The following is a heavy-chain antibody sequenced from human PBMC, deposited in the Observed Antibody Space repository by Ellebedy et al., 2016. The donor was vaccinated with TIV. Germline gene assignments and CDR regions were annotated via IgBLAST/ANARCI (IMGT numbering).Heavy chain of an antibody. CDR2: IRSKAYGGTT. CDR3: TKDLLVNWGLYNWFDS. J-gene: IGHJ5*01. D-gene: IGHD7-27*01. Sequence: PGGSLRLSCRASGFTFGDYALSWVRQAPGKGLEWVSFIRSKAYGGTTEYAASVKGRFTISRDDSKSIAYLQMNSLKTDDTAVYYCTKDLLVNWGLYNWFDSWGQGTLVTVSS. CDR1: GFTFGDYA. V-gene: IGHV3-49*04.